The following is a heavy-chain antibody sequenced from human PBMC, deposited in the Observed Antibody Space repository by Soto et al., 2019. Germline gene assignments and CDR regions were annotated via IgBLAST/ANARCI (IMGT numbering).Heavy chain of an antibody. J-gene: IGHJ5*02. Sequence: EVQLVESGGGLVTPGGSLRLSCAASGFTFNTYDMNWVRQAPGKGLEWVSSITTSSAYIYYADSLKGRITISRDNAKNSLFLQMNSLRAEDTAVYYCVRSGTARLLRHSWFDTWGQGTLVTASS. CDR2: ITTSSAYI. D-gene: IGHD2-21*01. CDR1: GFTFNTYD. CDR3: VRSGTARLLRHSWFDT. V-gene: IGHV3-21*01.